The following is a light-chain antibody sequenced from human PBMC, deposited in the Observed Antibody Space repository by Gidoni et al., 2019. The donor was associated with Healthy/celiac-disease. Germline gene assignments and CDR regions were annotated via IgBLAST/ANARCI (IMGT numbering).Light chain of an antibody. CDR3: QQPRWT. J-gene: IGKJ1*01. Sequence: DIVLTQSPATLSLSPGERTIISCRTSQSVSSYLAWYQQKPGQAPRLLIYDASKRATGLPARFSGSGSGTDFTLTISSLEPEDFAVYYCQQPRWTFGQGTKVEIK. CDR2: DAS. V-gene: IGKV3-11*01. CDR1: QSVSSY.